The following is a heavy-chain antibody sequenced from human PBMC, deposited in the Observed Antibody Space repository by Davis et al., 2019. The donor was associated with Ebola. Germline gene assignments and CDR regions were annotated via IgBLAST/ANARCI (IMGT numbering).Heavy chain of an antibody. CDR3: ARERQQLSRPYYYMDV. V-gene: IGHV3-7*03. CDR1: GFTFSSYW. D-gene: IGHD6-13*01. Sequence: PGGSLRLSCAASGFTFSSYWMSWVRQAPGKGLEWVANIKQDGSEKYYVDSVKGRFTIARDNAKNSLYLQMNSLRAEDTAVYYCARERQQLSRPYYYMDVWGKGTTVTVSS. J-gene: IGHJ6*03. CDR2: IKQDGSEK.